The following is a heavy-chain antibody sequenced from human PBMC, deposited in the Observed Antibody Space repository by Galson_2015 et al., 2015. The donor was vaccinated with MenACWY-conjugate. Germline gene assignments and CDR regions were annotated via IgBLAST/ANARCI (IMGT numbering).Heavy chain of an antibody. J-gene: IGHJ6*02. CDR3: ARGHYGMDV. Sequence: SLRLSCAVSGFTFRHYWMTWVRQAPGKGPEWVVSIKKDGSEKYYVDSVKGRFTISRDNTKNSIYLEMNSLRAEDTAVYYCARGHYGMDVWGQGTTVT. CDR2: IKKDGSEK. V-gene: IGHV3-7*03. CDR1: GFTFRHYW.